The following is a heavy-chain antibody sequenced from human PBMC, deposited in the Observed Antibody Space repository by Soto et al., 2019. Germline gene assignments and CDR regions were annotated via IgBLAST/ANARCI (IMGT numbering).Heavy chain of an antibody. D-gene: IGHD3-22*01. CDR2: IYPGDSDT. CDR1: GCSFTSYW. V-gene: IGHV5-51*01. J-gene: IGHJ6*02. CDR3: ARIVVVNLYYYYGMDV. Sequence: LGESLKISCKGSGCSFTSYWIGWVRQMPGKGLEWMGIIYPGDSDTRYSPSFQGQVTISADKSISTAYLQWSSLKASDTAMYYCARIVVVNLYYYYGMDVWGQGTTVTVSS.